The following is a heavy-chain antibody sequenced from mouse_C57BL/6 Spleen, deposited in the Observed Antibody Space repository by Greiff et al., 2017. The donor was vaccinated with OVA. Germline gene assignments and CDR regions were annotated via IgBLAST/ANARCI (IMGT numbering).Heavy chain of an antibody. D-gene: IGHD2-4*01. CDR3: ARGTIYDYGGGFAD. CDR2: ISSGSCTI. Sequence: EVKLVESGGGLVKPGGSLKLSCAASGFTFSDYGMHWVRQAPEKGLEWVAYISSGSCTIYYAGTVKGRFTISRDNAKNTPFLQMTRLRSEDTAMYYCARGTIYDYGGGFADWGQGTLVTVSA. CDR1: GFTFSDYG. J-gene: IGHJ3*01. V-gene: IGHV5-17*01.